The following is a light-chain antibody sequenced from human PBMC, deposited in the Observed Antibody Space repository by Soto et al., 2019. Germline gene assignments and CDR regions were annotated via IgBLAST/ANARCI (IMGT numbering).Light chain of an antibody. Sequence: IVMTHSLVTLSLTQGERATLSGRCSQSGSSNLAWYQQKPGQAPRLLIYGASTRATGIPDRFSGSGSGTEFTLTISSLQSEDFAVYYCQQYDNLPITFGGGTKVDNK. J-gene: IGKJ4*01. CDR3: QQYDNLPIT. CDR1: QSGSSN. V-gene: IGKV3-15*01. CDR2: GAS.